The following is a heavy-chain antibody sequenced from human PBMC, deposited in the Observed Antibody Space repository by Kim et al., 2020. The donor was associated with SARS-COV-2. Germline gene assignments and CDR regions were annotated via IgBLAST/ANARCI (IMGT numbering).Heavy chain of an antibody. CDR3: SKTRSGAYLTFDS. V-gene: IGHV3-23*01. Sequence: GGSLRLSCAASGFTFSAYRMSWVRQAPGKGLEWVSGISGGGDTTNYADSVKGRFTISRDNSRRTLFLQLSRLTVEDTAIYYCSKTRSGAYLTFDSWGQGTRVTVS. J-gene: IGHJ4*02. CDR2: ISGGGDTT. D-gene: IGHD1-26*01. CDR1: GFTFSAYR.